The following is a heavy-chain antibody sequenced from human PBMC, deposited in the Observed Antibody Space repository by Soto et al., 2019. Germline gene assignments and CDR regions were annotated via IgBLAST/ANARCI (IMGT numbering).Heavy chain of an antibody. CDR2: IHYSGTT. D-gene: IGHD5-12*01. V-gene: IGHV4-31*03. J-gene: IGHJ3*02. CDR3: ARRDIVATSGAFDI. CDR1: GGSISSGNYY. Sequence: SETLSLTCTVSGGSISSGNYYWSWIRQHPGKGLEWIGYIHYSGTTYYNPPLKSRITISVDTSKNQLSLMLSSVTAADTAVYYCARRDIVATSGAFDIWGQGTMVTVSS.